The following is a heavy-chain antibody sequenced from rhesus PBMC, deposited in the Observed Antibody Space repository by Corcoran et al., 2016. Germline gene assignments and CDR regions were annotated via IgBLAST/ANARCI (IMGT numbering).Heavy chain of an antibody. CDR3: ARAGYSYGSHFDF. Sequence: QVQLQQWGEGLVKPSETLSLTCAVYGGSISGYYYWSWIRQPPGKGLDWIGYIYVNRASTNCNPSLKNRVTISDGTSKTHFSLKLCFVTAADTAVYYCARAGYSYGSHFDFWGQGVLVTVSS. V-gene: IGHV4-73*01. J-gene: IGHJ4*01. CDR2: IYVNRAST. D-gene: IGHD5-12*01. CDR1: GGSISGYYY.